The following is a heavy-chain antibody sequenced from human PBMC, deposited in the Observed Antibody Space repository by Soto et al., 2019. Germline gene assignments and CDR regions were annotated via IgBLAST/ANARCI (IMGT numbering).Heavy chain of an antibody. CDR3: ATRTTVTTFDY. CDR2: IHFDGTT. J-gene: IGHJ4*02. Sequence: QVQLQESGPGLVKPSQTLSLTCDVSGASVTRAGSYWGWIRQRPGQGLEWIGYIHFDGTTYYNPSLNSRVIISADTSSNQFSLSLSFLTAADTAVYYCATRTTVTTFDYWGQGTLVTVSS. D-gene: IGHD4-17*01. V-gene: IGHV4-31*11. CDR1: GASVTRAGSY.